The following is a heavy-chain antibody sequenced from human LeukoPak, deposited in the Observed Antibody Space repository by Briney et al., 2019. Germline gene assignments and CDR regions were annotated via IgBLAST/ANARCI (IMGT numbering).Heavy chain of an antibody. Sequence: ASVKVSCKASGYTFTSYGISWVRQAPGQRLEWMGWISAYNGNTNYAQKLQGRVTITADKSTSTAYMELSSLRSEDTAVYYCARDGDYGSGPAVATDYWGQGTLVTVSS. V-gene: IGHV1-18*01. CDR2: ISAYNGNT. J-gene: IGHJ4*02. D-gene: IGHD3-10*01. CDR3: ARDGDYGSGPAVATDY. CDR1: GYTFTSYG.